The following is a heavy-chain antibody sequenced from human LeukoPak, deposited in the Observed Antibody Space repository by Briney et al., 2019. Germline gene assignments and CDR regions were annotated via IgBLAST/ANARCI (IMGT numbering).Heavy chain of an antibody. Sequence: GGSLRLSCAASGFTFSSYAMSWVRQAPGKGLEWVSAISGSGGSTYYADSVKGRFTISRDNSKNTLYLQMNSLRAEDTAVYYCAAAYYDYVWGSYRYKAVDHWGQGTLVTVSS. CDR3: AAAYYDYVWGSYRYKAVDH. CDR1: GFTFSSYA. D-gene: IGHD3-16*02. V-gene: IGHV3-23*01. J-gene: IGHJ4*02. CDR2: ISGSGGST.